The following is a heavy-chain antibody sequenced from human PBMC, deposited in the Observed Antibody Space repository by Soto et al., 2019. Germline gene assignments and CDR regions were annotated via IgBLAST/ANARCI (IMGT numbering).Heavy chain of an antibody. J-gene: IGHJ4*02. CDR1: GFTISSSA. Sequence: GGSLRLSCAASGFTISSSAMNWVRQAPGKGLEWVSMIRDGGGDTYYAESVKGRFTISRDNAKDTLYLHMNSLGAEDTAVYYCARISQGTYCRGGNCYSDYWGQGT. V-gene: IGHV3-23*01. CDR2: IRDGGGDT. CDR3: ARISQGTYCRGGNCYSDY. D-gene: IGHD2-15*01.